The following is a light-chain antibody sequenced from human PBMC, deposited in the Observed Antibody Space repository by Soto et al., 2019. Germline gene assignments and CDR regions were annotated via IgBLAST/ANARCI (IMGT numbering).Light chain of an antibody. CDR3: YSYSNSDTLAM. V-gene: IGLV2-14*01. Sequence: QSALTQPPSASGSPGQSVTIPCTGTYSDIGAYNYVSWYQQHPGKAPKLLIYEVTNRPSGVSNRFSGSKSGSTASLTISGLQAEDEADYYCYSYSNSDTLAMFGGGTKLTVL. J-gene: IGLJ3*02. CDR2: EVT. CDR1: YSDIGAYNY.